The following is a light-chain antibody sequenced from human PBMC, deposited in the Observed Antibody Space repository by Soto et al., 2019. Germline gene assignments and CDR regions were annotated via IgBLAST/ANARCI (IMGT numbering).Light chain of an antibody. CDR3: SSYAGSDTHVV. CDR1: SSDVGGYKY. Sequence: QSVLTQPRSVSGSPGQSFTISCTGTSSDVGGYKYVSWYQQHPGKVPKLMIYDVSERPSGVPDRFSGSKSGNTASLTISGLHTEDEADYYCSSYAGSDTHVVFGGGTQLTVL. V-gene: IGLV2-11*01. CDR2: DVS. J-gene: IGLJ2*01.